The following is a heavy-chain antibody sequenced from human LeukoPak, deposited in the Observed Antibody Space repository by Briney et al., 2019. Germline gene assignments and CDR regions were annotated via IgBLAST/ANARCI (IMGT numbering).Heavy chain of an antibody. CDR2: INPNSGGT. Sequence: ASVKVSCKASGYTFTIYYMHWVRQAPGQGLEWMGWINPNSGGTNYAQKFQGRVTMTRDTSISTAYMELSRLRSDDTAVYYCARDSGPTHSWPFDYWGQGTLVTVSS. CDR1: GYTFTIYY. V-gene: IGHV1-2*02. J-gene: IGHJ4*02. D-gene: IGHD2-15*01. CDR3: ARDSGPTHSWPFDY.